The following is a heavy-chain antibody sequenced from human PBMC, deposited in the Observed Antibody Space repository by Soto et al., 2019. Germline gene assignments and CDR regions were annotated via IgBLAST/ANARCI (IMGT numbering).Heavy chain of an antibody. CDR1: GGSISSCDYY. CDR3: ARVDSSGYQPFDY. D-gene: IGHD3-22*01. V-gene: IGHV4-30-4*01. J-gene: IGHJ4*02. CDR2: IYYSGST. Sequence: SETLSLTCTVSGGSISSCDYYWSWSRQPPGKGLEWIGYIYYSGSTYYNPSLKSRVTISVDTSKNQFSLKLSSVTAADTAVYYCARVDSSGYQPFDYWGQGTLVTVSS.